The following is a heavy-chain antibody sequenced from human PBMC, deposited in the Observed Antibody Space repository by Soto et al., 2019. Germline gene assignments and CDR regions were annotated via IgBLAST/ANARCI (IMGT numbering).Heavy chain of an antibody. CDR3: ARYLRKAFIIRIAVAGFAFDI. Sequence: GGSLRLSCGASGFTFSTYAMIWVRQAPGKGLERVSVITGSSSSTIYYADSVKGRFTISRDNAKNSLYLQMNSLRAEDTAVYYCARYLRKAFIIRIAVAGFAFDIRGQGTMVTVSS. CDR2: ITGSSSSTI. J-gene: IGHJ3*02. CDR1: GFTFSTYA. V-gene: IGHV3-48*01. D-gene: IGHD6-19*01.